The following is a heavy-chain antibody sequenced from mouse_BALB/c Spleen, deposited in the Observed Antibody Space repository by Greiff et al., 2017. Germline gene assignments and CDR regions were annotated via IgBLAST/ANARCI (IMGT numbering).Heavy chain of an antibody. CDR1: GYSITSGYY. J-gene: IGHJ3*01. CDR2: ISYDGSN. CDR3: ARDGITTWFAY. V-gene: IGHV3-6*02. Sequence: EVQVVESGPGLVKPSQSLSLTCSVTGYSITSGYYWNWIRQFPGNKLEWMGYISYDGSNNYNPSLKNRISITRDTSKNQFFLKLNSVTTEDTATYYCARDGITTWFAYWGQGTLVTVSA. D-gene: IGHD2-4*01.